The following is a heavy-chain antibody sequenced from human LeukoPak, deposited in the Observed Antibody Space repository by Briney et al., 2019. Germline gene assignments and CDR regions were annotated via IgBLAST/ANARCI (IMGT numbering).Heavy chain of an antibody. V-gene: IGHV1-18*01. J-gene: IGHJ6*02. CDR2: ISAYNGNT. CDR3: AREKGGMDV. Sequence: EWMGWISAYNGNTNYAQNLQGRVTMTTDTSTSTAYMELRSLRSDETAVYYCAREKGGMDVWGQGTTVTVSS.